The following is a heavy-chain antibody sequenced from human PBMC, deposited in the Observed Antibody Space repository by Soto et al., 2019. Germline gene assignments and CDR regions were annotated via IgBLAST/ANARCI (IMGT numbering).Heavy chain of an antibody. CDR3: ARLDDILTGYWAPRDYYYMDV. J-gene: IGHJ6*03. CDR2: ISSSSSTI. CDR1: GFTFSSYS. Sequence: QPGGSLRLSCAASGFTFSSYSMNWVRQAPGKGLEWVSYISSSSSTIYDVDSVKGRFTISRDNAKNSLYLQMNSLRAEDTAVYYCARLDDILTGYWAPRDYYYMDVWGKGTTVTVSS. D-gene: IGHD3-9*01. V-gene: IGHV3-48*01.